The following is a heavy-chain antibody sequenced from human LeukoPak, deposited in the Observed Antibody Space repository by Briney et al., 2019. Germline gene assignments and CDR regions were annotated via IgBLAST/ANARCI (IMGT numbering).Heavy chain of an antibody. J-gene: IGHJ4*02. CDR1: GFTFSSYG. V-gene: IGHV3-23*01. CDR3: AKDWGSGYFDY. Sequence: GGSLRLSCAASGFTFSSYGMSWVRQAPGKGLEWVSSISGSGGSTYYADSVKGRFTISRDNLKNTLYLQMNSLTAEDTAVYYCAKDWGSGYFDYWGQGTLVTVSS. CDR2: ISGSGGST. D-gene: IGHD3-22*01.